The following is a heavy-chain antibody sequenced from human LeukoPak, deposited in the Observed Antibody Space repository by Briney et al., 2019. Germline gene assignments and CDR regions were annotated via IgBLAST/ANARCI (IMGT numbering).Heavy chain of an antibody. J-gene: IGHJ4*02. CDR1: GYTFTGYY. CDR2: INPDSGGT. CDR3: ARGYCSGGSCYLMDY. Sequence: ASVKVSCRASGYTFTGYYMHWVRQAPGQGLEWMGWINPDSGGTNYAQKFQGRVTMTRDTSISTAYMELSRLRSDDTAVYYCARGYCSGGSCYLMDYWGQGTLVTVSS. D-gene: IGHD2-15*01. V-gene: IGHV1-2*02.